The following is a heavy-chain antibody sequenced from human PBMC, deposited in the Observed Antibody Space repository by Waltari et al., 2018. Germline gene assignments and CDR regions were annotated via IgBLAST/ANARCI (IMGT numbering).Heavy chain of an antibody. CDR2: IIPIFGTA. D-gene: IGHD6-19*01. CDR3: ARGGGQWLAFDY. J-gene: IGHJ4*02. Sequence: QVQLVQSGAEVKKPGSSVKVSCKASGGTFSSYAISWVRQAPGQGLEWMGGIIPIFGTANYAQKFQGRVTMTTDTSTSTAYMELRSLRSDDTAVYYCARGGGQWLAFDYWGQGTLVTVSS. V-gene: IGHV1-69*05. CDR1: GGTFSSYA.